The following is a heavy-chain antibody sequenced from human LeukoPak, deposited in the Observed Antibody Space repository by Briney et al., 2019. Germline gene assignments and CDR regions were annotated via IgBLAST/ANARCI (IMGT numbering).Heavy chain of an antibody. CDR3: ARGPDIVVVVAATLDWYFDL. Sequence: SETLSLTCTVSGGSISSSSYYWGWIRQPPGKGLEWIGSIYYSGSTYYNPSLKSRVTISVDTSKNQFSLKLSSVTAADTAVYYCARGPDIVVVVAATLDWYFDLWGRGTLVTVSS. CDR1: GGSISSSSYY. CDR2: IYYSGST. V-gene: IGHV4-39*01. D-gene: IGHD2-15*01. J-gene: IGHJ2*01.